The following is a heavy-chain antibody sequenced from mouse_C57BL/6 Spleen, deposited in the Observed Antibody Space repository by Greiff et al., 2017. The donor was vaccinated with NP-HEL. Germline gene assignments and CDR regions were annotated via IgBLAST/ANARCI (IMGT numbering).Heavy chain of an antibody. Sequence: QVQLQQPGAELVKPGASVKLSCKASGYTFTSYWMHWVKQRPGRGLGLIGRIVPNCGGTKYYESFNSKATLPVDKPSSTANMQLSSLTSEDSAVYYCAFYYDYDAYYAMDYWGQGTSVTVSS. J-gene: IGHJ4*01. D-gene: IGHD2-4*01. CDR3: AFYYDYDAYYAMDY. CDR1: GYTFTSYW. CDR2: IVPNCGGT. V-gene: IGHV1-72*01.